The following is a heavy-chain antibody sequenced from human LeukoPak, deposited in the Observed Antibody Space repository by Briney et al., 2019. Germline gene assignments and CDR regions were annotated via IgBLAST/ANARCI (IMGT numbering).Heavy chain of an antibody. CDR2: IYSGGST. CDR1: GFTVSSNY. CDR3: ARSKKWLFPYFDY. V-gene: IGHV3-66*02. J-gene: IGHJ4*02. Sequence: PGGSLRLSCAASGFTVSSNYMSWVRQAPGKGREWVSVIYSGGSTYYADSVKGRFTISRDNSKNTLYLQMNSLRAEDTAVYYCARSKKWLFPYFDYWGQGTLVTVSS. D-gene: IGHD3-22*01.